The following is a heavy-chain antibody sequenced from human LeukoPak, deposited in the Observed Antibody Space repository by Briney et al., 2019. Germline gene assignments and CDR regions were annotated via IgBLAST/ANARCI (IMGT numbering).Heavy chain of an antibody. D-gene: IGHD3/OR15-3a*01. V-gene: IGHV3-7*01. CDR3: ARGGTGTNYYYYYMDV. CDR1: GFTFSSYW. Sequence: PGGSLRLSCAASGFTFSSYWMSWVRQAPGKGLEWVANIKQDGSEKYYVDSVKGRFTISRDNAKNSLYLQMNSLRAEDTAVYYCARGGTGTNYYYYYMDVWGKGTTVTVSS. J-gene: IGHJ6*03. CDR2: IKQDGSEK.